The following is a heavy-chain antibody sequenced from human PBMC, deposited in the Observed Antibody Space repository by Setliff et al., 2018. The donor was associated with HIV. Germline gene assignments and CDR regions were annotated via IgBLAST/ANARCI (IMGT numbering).Heavy chain of an antibody. J-gene: IGHJ4*02. CDR1: GGSLTGYH. CDR2: MYYTGTT. CDR3: ATLGSCPNSRCPNY. V-gene: IGHV4-4*07. Sequence: SETLSLTCTVSGGSLTGYHWSWIRQSAGKELEWIGRMYYTGTTDYNPSLMSRVTLSIDRSKNQFALEVNSMTAADAAVYYCATLGSCPNSRCPNYWGQGTLVTVS. D-gene: IGHD2-15*01.